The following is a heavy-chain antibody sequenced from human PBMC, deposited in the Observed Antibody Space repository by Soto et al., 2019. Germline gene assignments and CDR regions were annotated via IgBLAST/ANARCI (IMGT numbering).Heavy chain of an antibody. Sequence: QAQLEQSGAEVKKPWASVKISCKASGYTFTNYAVHWLRQAPGQGLEWMGWLNAGNGDTKYSPTFQGRVTITRDTSASTAYMELSSLRSEDTAVYYCARQGIPYNSGSGDYFYYYYNYMDVWGKGTTVTVSS. CDR1: GYTFTNYA. CDR3: ARQGIPYNSGSGDYFYYYYNYMDV. D-gene: IGHD3-10*01. J-gene: IGHJ6*03. CDR2: LNAGNGDT. V-gene: IGHV1-3*01.